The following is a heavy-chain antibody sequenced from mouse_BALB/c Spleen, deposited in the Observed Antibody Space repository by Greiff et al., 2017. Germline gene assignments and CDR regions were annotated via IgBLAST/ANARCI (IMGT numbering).Heavy chain of an antibody. D-gene: IGHD2-10*02. CDR1: GYTFTDYN. CDR3: ARWYGNYSYWYFDV. J-gene: IGHJ1*01. Sequence: VQLQQSGPELVKPGASVKISCKASGYTFTDYNMHWVKQSHGKSLEWIGYIYPYNGGTGYNQKFKSKATLTVDNSSSTAYMELRSLTSEDSAVYYCARWYGNYSYWYFDVWGAGTTVTVSS. CDR2: IYPYNGGT. V-gene: IGHV1S29*02.